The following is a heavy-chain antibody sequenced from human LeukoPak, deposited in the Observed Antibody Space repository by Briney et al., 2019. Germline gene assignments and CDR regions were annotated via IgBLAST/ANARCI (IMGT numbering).Heavy chain of an antibody. V-gene: IGHV3-23*01. CDR3: AKDGGSYSSGYVDAFDI. CDR2: ISGSGGST. CDR1: GFTFSSYA. J-gene: IGHJ3*02. Sequence: GVSLRLSCAASGFTFSSYAMSWVHQAPGKGLEWVSAISGSGGSTYYADSVKARFTISRDNSKNTLYVQMNSLRAEDKAVYYCAKDGGSYSSGYVDAFDIWGQGTMVTASS. D-gene: IGHD5-18*01.